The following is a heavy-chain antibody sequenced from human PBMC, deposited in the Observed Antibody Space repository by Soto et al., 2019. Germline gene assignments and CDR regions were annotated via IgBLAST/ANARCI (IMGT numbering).Heavy chain of an antibody. V-gene: IGHV3-30-3*01. D-gene: IGHD2-2*01. J-gene: IGHJ4*02. CDR1: GFTFSSYP. Sequence: GGSLRLSCAASGFTFSSYPMHWVRQAPGKGLEWVAVISYDGSNKYYADSVKGRFTSSRNNSKNTMYVQMSSLRAKDTAVYSCARDHCSSTSCYLGGIGGYYFDCWGQGTLVTVSS. CDR3: ARDHCSSTSCYLGGIGGYYFDC. CDR2: ISYDGSNK.